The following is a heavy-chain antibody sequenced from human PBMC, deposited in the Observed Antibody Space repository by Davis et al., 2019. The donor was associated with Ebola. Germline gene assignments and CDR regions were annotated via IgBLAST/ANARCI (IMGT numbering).Heavy chain of an antibody. D-gene: IGHD4-23*01. CDR1: GGTFSSYA. Sequence: AASVKASCKASGGTFSSYAISWVRQAPGQGLEWMGGIIPIFGIANYAQKFQGRVTITADKSTSTAYMELSSLRSEDTAVYYCARDDGGNSYYYYGMDVWGQGTTVTVSS. CDR2: IIPIFGIA. J-gene: IGHJ6*02. V-gene: IGHV1-69*10. CDR3: ARDDGGNSYYYYGMDV.